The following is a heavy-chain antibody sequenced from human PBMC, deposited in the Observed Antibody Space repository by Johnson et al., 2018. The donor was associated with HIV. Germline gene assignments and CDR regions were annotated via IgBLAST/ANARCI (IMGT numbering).Heavy chain of an antibody. D-gene: IGHD4-23*01. CDR1: GFTFSSYA. CDR2: ISYDGINK. Sequence: QVQLVESGGGVVQPGRSLRLSCAASGFTFSSYAMHWVRQAPGKGLEWVAVISYDGINKYYADSVKGRFTISRDNSKNTLYLHMNSLRAEDTAVYYCARGYGGNYDAFDIWGQGTMVTVSS. J-gene: IGHJ3*02. CDR3: ARGYGGNYDAFDI. V-gene: IGHV3-30*04.